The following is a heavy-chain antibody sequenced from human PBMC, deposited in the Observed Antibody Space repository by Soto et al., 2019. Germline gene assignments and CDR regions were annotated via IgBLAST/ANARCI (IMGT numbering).Heavy chain of an antibody. J-gene: IGHJ6*02. CDR2: ITGRGDLT. CDR1: GSACGSDT. Sequence: GGSLRLSFPPPGSACGSDTFHWVRQARGKGLEWVSCITGRGDLTHYAESVQGRFTISRDQSRNMLYLQMKSLRVEDKAVYYCAREERFNSGYYYVTGDFYYHALDVWGQGTTVTVSS. V-gene: IGHV3-23*01. CDR3: AREERFNSGYYYVTGDFYYHALDV. D-gene: IGHD3-22*01.